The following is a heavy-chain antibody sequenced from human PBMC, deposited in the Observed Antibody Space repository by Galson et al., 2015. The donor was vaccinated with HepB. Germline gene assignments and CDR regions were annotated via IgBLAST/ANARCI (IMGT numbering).Heavy chain of an antibody. CDR2: INTNTATP. CDR1: GYTFTNYA. Sequence: SVKVSCKASGYTFTNYAINWVRQAPGQGLEWMGWINTNTATPTYAQGFTGRFVFSLDTSVTTSYLQIRRLKAEDTAVYYCARGFTIFGALSHYYGMDVWGRGTTVTVSS. V-gene: IGHV7-4-1*01. J-gene: IGHJ6*02. D-gene: IGHD3-3*01. CDR3: ARGFTIFGALSHYYGMDV.